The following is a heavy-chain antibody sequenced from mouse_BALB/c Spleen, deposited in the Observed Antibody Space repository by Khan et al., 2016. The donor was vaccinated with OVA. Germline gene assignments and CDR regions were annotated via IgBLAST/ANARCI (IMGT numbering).Heavy chain of an antibody. CDR1: GYSITSGYA. CDR3: ARGNYYGYYFDY. J-gene: IGHJ2*01. D-gene: IGHD1-1*01. CDR2: ISYSGVT. V-gene: IGHV3-2*02. Sequence: EVELVESGPGLVKPSQSLSLTCTVTGYSITSGYAWNWIRQFPGNKLEWMGSISYSGVTSYTPSLKSRISITRDTSKNQFFLQLNSVPTEDTASYYCARGNYYGYYFDYWGQGTTLTVSS.